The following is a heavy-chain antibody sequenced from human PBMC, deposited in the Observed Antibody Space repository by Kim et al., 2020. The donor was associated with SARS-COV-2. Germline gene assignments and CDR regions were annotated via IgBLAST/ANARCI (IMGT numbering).Heavy chain of an antibody. CDR2: MNPNSGNT. Sequence: ASVKVSCKASGYTFNNYDINWVRQATGQGLEWMGWMNPNSGNTGYAQKFQGRVTMTRNTSISTVYMEVSSLTSEDTAVYYCARAQMGYSTSWYYFDFWGQ. CDR1: GYTFNNYD. V-gene: IGHV1-8*01. CDR3: ARAQMGYSTSWYYFDF. J-gene: IGHJ4*02. D-gene: IGHD6-13*01.